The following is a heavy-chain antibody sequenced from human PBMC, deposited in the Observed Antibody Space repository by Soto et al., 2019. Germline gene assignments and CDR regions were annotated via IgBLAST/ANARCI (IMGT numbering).Heavy chain of an antibody. Sequence: GGSLRLSCAASGFTFSTYAMSWVRQAPGKGLEWVSVISGSGGSTYYADSVKGRFTISRDNSKNTLYLQMNSLRAEDTAVYYCAKAICSSTNCYYYYYQHYYMDVWGKGTTVTVSS. D-gene: IGHD2-2*01. CDR1: GFTFSTYA. V-gene: IGHV3-23*01. CDR3: AKAICSSTNCYYYYYQHYYMDV. J-gene: IGHJ6*03. CDR2: ISGSGGST.